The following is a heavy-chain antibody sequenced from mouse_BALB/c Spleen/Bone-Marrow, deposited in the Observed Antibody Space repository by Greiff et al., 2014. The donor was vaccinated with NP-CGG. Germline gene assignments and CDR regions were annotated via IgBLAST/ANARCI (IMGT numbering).Heavy chain of an antibody. J-gene: IGHJ1*01. Sequence: EVKLMESGGGLVQPGGSLRLSCATSGFTFTDYYMNWVRQPPGKALEWLGFIRNKANGYTTEYSASVKGRFTISRDNSQSILYLQMNTLRAEDSATYYCARDKNYGSYWYFDVWGAGTTVTVSS. D-gene: IGHD2-1*01. V-gene: IGHV7-3*02. CDR2: IRNKANGYTT. CDR1: GFTFTDYY. CDR3: ARDKNYGSYWYFDV.